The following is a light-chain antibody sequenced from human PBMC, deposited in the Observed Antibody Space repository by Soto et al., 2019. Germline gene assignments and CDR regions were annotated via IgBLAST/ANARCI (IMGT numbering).Light chain of an antibody. V-gene: IGKV3-20*01. CDR1: QSVSSTY. CDR3: QHYGTSPRT. J-gene: IGKJ1*01. CDR2: GAS. Sequence: EIVLTQSPGTLSLFPGERATFSCRASQSVSSTYLAWYRQKPGQAPRLLIYGASSRATGIPDRFSGSGSGTDFTLTNSRLEPEDSAVYYCQHYGTSPRTFGQGTKVEIK.